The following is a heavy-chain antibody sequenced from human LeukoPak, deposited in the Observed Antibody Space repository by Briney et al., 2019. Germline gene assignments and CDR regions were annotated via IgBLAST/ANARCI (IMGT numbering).Heavy chain of an antibody. V-gene: IGHV7-4-1*02. CDR2: INTNTGNP. D-gene: IGHD3-10*01. CDR3: ARDKKVHYYASGSPNWFDP. J-gene: IGHJ5*02. CDR1: GYTFTSYA. Sequence: VASVKVSCKASGYTFTSYAMNWVRQAPGQGLEWMGWINTNTGNPTYAQGFTGRFVFSLDTSVSTAYLQISSLKAEDIAVYYCARDKKVHYYASGSPNWFDPWGQGTLVTVSS.